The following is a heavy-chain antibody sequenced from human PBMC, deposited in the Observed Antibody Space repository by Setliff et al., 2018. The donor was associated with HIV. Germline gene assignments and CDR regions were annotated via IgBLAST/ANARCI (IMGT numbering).Heavy chain of an antibody. D-gene: IGHD6-19*01. CDR1: GFTFSSYS. CDR2: VSSSGSYI. CDR3: ARVSSGWSWFDP. Sequence: PGGSLRLSCAASGFTFSSYSMNWVRQAPGKRREWVSSVSSSGSYIYYADLVKGRFTISRDNAKNSLYLQMNSLRAEDTAVYYCARVSSGWSWFDPWGQGTLVTVSS. V-gene: IGHV3-21*01. J-gene: IGHJ5*02.